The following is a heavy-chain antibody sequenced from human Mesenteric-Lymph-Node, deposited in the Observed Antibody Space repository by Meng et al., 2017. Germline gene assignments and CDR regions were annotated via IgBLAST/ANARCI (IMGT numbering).Heavy chain of an antibody. CDR2: IHHSGTI. CDR3: ARGFLSFVRVFDY. CDR1: GDSIGSNW. V-gene: IGHV4-4*02. Sequence: VRLQGSGPGLVKPSGTLSLTCAVSGDSIGSNWWSWVRQSPGEGLEWIGEIHHSGTIDYNPSLKSRVTISVDTSKNQFSLKLSSVTAADTAVYYCARGFLSFVRVFDYWGQGTLVTVSS. J-gene: IGHJ4*02. D-gene: IGHD2/OR15-2a*01.